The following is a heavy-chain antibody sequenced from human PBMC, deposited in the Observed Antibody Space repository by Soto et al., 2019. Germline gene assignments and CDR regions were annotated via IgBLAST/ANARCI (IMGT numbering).Heavy chain of an antibody. CDR3: ARRHDSVVGN. J-gene: IGHJ4*02. CDR1: GFTFSSYW. V-gene: IGHV3-74*03. Sequence: GGSLRLSCAASGFTFSSYWMHWVRQAPGKGLVWVSRISDDGSSTTYADSVKGRFTISRDNANYTLYLEISSLRAGDTGVYYCARRHDSVVGNWGQGPLFTVSS. D-gene: IGHD2-15*01. CDR2: ISDDGSST.